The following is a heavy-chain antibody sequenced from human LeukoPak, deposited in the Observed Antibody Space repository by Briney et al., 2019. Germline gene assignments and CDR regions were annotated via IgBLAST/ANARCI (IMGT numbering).Heavy chain of an antibody. CDR2: INHSGST. Sequence: SKTLSLTCAVYGGSFSGYYWSWIRQPPGKGLEWIGEINHSGSTNYNPSLKSRVTISVDTSKNQFSLKLSSVTAADTAVYYCARDPLYDSSVSIYNYSHRDVGDKGTPSTVSS. CDR3: ARDPLYDSSVSIYNYSHRDV. CDR1: GGSFSGYY. V-gene: IGHV4-34*01. D-gene: IGHD3-22*01. J-gene: IGHJ6*03.